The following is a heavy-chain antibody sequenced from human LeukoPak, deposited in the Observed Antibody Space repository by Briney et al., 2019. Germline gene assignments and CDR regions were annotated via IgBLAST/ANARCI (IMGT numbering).Heavy chain of an antibody. J-gene: IGHJ3*02. Sequence: GGSLRLSCAASGFTFSSYTMNWVRQAPGKGLEWVSAIDSSGGATFYADSVKGRFTISRDNSKNTVSMQMNSLRAEDTAVYYCAKKYIVGPTPGPFDIWGQGTMVTVSS. D-gene: IGHD1-26*01. CDR2: IDSSGGAT. V-gene: IGHV3-23*01. CDR3: AKKYIVGPTPGPFDI. CDR1: GFTFSSYT.